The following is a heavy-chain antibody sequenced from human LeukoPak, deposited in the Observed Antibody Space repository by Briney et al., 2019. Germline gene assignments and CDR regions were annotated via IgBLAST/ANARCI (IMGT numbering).Heavy chain of an antibody. CDR2: INTNTGDP. J-gene: IGHJ4*02. CDR3: ARDGNADHAGDY. V-gene: IGHV7-4-1*02. Sequence: GASVKFSCKTSGYRFHYYGVTWVRQAPGQGLEWMGWINTNTGDPTYAHGFTGRFVFPLDTSVSTAYLHINSLEAADTAVYYCARDGNADHAGDYWGQGTLVTVSS. CDR1: GYRFHYYG. D-gene: IGHD4-23*01.